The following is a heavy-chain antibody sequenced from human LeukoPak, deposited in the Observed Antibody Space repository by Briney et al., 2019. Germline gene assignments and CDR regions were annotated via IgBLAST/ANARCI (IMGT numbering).Heavy chain of an antibody. J-gene: IGHJ4*02. CDR1: EFTFTTYT. V-gene: IGHV3-48*01. Sequence: PGGSLRLSCVASEFTFTTYTMNWVRQAPGKWLEWVSYIGNGGHIIYYADSVKGRFTISRDDAQNSLYLQLNRLRPEDTAVYYCARDLFQQALDYWGQGTLVTVSS. CDR2: IGNGGHII. CDR3: ARDLFQQALDY.